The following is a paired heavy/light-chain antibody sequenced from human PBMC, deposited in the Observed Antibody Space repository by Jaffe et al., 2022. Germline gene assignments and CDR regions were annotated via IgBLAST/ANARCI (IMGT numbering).Light chain of an antibody. V-gene: IGKV4-1*01. CDR3: QQYYSTPFT. J-gene: IGKJ2*01. CDR1: QSVLYSSNNKNY. CDR2: WAS. Sequence: DIVMTQSPDSLAVSLGERATINCKSSQSVLYSSNNKNYLAWYQQKPGQPPKLLIYWASTRESGVPDRFSGSGSGTDFTLTISSLQAEDVAVYYCQQYYSTPFTFGQGTKLEIK.
Heavy chain of an antibody. J-gene: IGHJ5*02. Sequence: QVQLVQSGAEVKKPGASVKVSCKASGYTFTGYYMHWVRQAPGQGLEWMGWINPNSGGTNYAQKFQGRVTMTRDTSISTAYMELSRLRSDDTAVYYCARGRPPIVVVVAATRGTAGWFDPWGQGTLVTVSS. V-gene: IGHV1-2*02. CDR3: ARGRPPIVVVVAATRGTAGWFDP. CDR2: INPNSGGT. D-gene: IGHD2-15*01. CDR1: GYTFTGYY.